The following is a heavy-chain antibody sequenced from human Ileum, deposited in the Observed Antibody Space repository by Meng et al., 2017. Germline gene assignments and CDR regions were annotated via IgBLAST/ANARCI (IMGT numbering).Heavy chain of an antibody. CDR3: ARLLLLGIIDY. D-gene: IGHD2/OR15-2a*01. Sequence: EVQLWESGGNFAQPGGSLRTSCAASGFTFTTYAMSWVRQVPGKGLEWLSNISRDAGTTYYADSVKGRFTISRDNSDNTLYLQMSSLTAADTALYYCARLLLLGIIDYWGQGTLVTVSS. CDR2: ISRDAGTT. CDR1: GFTFTTYA. J-gene: IGHJ4*02. V-gene: IGHV3-23*01.